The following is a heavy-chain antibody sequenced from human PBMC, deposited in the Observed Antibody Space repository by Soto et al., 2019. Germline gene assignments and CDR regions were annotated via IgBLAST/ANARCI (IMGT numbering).Heavy chain of an antibody. CDR2: ISGSGDST. Sequence: EVQLLESGGGLVQPGGSLRLSCTASGFTFSSYAMNWVRQAPGKGLEWVSVISGSGDSTYYADSVKGRFTISRDNSKNTLYLQMKSLRAEDTAVYYCASRTSGWYLDYWGQGTVVTVSS. CDR1: GFTFSSYA. J-gene: IGHJ4*02. V-gene: IGHV3-23*01. D-gene: IGHD6-19*01. CDR3: ASRTSGWYLDY.